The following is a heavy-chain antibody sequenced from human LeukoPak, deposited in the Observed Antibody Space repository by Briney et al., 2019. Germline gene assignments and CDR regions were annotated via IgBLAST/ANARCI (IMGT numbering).Heavy chain of an antibody. CDR2: INAGNGNT. V-gene: IGHV1-3*01. J-gene: IGHJ4*02. Sequence: ASVKVSCKASGYTFTSYAMHWVRQAPGQRLEWMGWINAGNGNTKYSQKFQGGVTITRDTSASTAYMELSSLRSEDTAVYYCARVSSQQWLVPQVYFDYWGQGTLVTVSS. CDR3: ARVSSQQWLVPQVYFDY. CDR1: GYTFTSYA. D-gene: IGHD6-19*01.